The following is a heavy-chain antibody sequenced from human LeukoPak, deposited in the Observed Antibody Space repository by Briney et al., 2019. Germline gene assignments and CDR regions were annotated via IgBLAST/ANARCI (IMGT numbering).Heavy chain of an antibody. D-gene: IGHD4-17*01. Sequence: GGSLRLSCAASGFTVSSNYMSWVRQAPGKGLEWVSVIYSGGSTCYADSVKGRFTISRDNSKNTLYLQMNSLRAEDTAVYYCASFDYGDPFDYWGQGTLVTVSS. J-gene: IGHJ4*02. CDR3: ASFDYGDPFDY. CDR2: IYSGGST. CDR1: GFTVSSNY. V-gene: IGHV3-53*01.